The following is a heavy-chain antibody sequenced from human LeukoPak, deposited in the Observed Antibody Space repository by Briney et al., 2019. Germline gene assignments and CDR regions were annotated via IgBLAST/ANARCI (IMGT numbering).Heavy chain of an antibody. D-gene: IGHD1-14*01. CDR2: ISANGAAK. CDR3: ARDLIYYRTYYGMDV. CDR1: GFAFSSYA. J-gene: IGHJ6*02. V-gene: IGHV3-23*01. Sequence: GGSLRLSCATSGFAFSSYAMSWIRQAPGKGLEWVSPISANGAAKYYADSVQGRFTISRDNSRNTLYLQMNSLRAEDTAVYYCARDLIYYRTYYGMDVWGQGTTVTVSS.